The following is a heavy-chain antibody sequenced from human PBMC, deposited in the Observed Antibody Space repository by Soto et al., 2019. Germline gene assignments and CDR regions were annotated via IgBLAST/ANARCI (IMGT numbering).Heavy chain of an antibody. CDR3: AREERSEYGDYDFDY. D-gene: IGHD4-17*01. CDR2: IIPILNIA. J-gene: IGHJ4*02. CDR1: GGTFSSYT. Sequence: ASVKVSCKASGGTFSSYTISWVRQAPGQGLEWMGRIIPILNIANYAQKFQGRVTITADKSTSTAYMELSSLRSEDTAVYYCAREERSEYGDYDFDYWGQGTLVTVSS. V-gene: IGHV1-69*04.